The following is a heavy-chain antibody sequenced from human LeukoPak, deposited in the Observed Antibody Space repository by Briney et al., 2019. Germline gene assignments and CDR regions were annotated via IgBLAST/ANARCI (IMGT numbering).Heavy chain of an antibody. CDR1: GYTFTSYD. CDR3: ARYCSGGSCFHYGMDV. J-gene: IGHJ6*02. Sequence: EASVKVSCKASGYTFTSYDINWVRQATGQGLEWMGWMNPNSGNTGYAQKFQGRVTMTRNTSISTACMELSSLRSEDTAVYYCARYCSGGSCFHYGMDVWGQGTTVTVSS. V-gene: IGHV1-8*01. CDR2: MNPNSGNT. D-gene: IGHD2-15*01.